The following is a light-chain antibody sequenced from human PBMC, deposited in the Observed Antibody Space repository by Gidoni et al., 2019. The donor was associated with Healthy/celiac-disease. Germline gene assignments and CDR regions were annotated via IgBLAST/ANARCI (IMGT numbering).Light chain of an antibody. CDR1: QGISSY. V-gene: IGKV1-9*01. CDR2: AAS. Sequence: IQLTQSLSFLSASVGDRVTISCRASQGISSYLAWYQQKPGKAPKLLIYAASTLQSGFPSRFSGSGAGTEFTLTISSLQPEDFATYYCQQLNSYPPTFGGGTKVEIK. J-gene: IGKJ4*01. CDR3: QQLNSYPPT.